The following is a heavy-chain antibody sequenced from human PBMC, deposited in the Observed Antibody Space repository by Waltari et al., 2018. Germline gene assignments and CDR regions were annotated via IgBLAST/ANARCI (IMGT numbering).Heavy chain of an antibody. J-gene: IGHJ2*01. V-gene: IGHV3-74*01. CDR1: GFTYNMYW. D-gene: IGHD4-17*01. Sequence: EVQLVESGGGLVQPGGSLRLSCAASGFTYNMYWMHWVRQAPGKGLVWVSRSNSDGSSTSYADSVKGRFTISKDNAKNTVYLQMNSLRAEDTAIYYCARGARRTTVTTGWWYFDLWGRGTLVTVSS. CDR3: ARGARRTTVTTGWWYFDL. CDR2: SNSDGSST.